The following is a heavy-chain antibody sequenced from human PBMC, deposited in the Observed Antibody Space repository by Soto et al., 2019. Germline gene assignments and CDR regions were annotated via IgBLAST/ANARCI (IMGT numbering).Heavy chain of an antibody. CDR1: GDSISSSGYY. CDR2: IDYSGST. J-gene: IGHJ4*02. V-gene: IGHV4-39*01. CDR3: ERHVSVSGFEYYFDQ. D-gene: IGHD5-12*01. Sequence: QLHMQESGPGPVKPSETLSLTCTVSGDSISSSGYYWAWIRQPPGKGLEWIGNIDYSGSTYYNPSLKSRVAFSVDTSKTQFSLKVTSVTAADTAVYYCERHVSVSGFEYYFDQWGQGTLVTVSS.